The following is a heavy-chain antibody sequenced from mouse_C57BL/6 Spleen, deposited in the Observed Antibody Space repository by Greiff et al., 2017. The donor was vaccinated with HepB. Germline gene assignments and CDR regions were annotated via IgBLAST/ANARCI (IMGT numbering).Heavy chain of an antibody. Sequence: QVQLQQPGAELVKPGASVKMSCKASGYTFTSYWITWVKQRPGQGLEWIGDIYPGSGSTNYNEKFKSKATLTVDTSSSTAYMQLISLTSEDSAVYYCARGATPVATYYFDYWGQGTTLTVSS. CDR2: IYPGSGST. D-gene: IGHD1-1*01. CDR1: GYTFTSYW. V-gene: IGHV1-55*01. J-gene: IGHJ2*01. CDR3: ARGATPVATYYFDY.